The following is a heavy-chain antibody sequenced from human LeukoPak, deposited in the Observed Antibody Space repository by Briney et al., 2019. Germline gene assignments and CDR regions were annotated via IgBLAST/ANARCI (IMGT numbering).Heavy chain of an antibody. Sequence: ASVKVSCKASGYTFTSYGIIWVRQAPGQGLEWMGWISAYNGNTNYAQKLQGRVTMTTDTSTSTAYMELRSLRSDDTAVYYCARVTTGGYYYYGMDVWGQGTTVTVSS. V-gene: IGHV1-18*01. CDR3: ARVTTGGYYYYGMDV. CDR1: GYTFTSYG. CDR2: ISAYNGNT. D-gene: IGHD2/OR15-2a*01. J-gene: IGHJ6*02.